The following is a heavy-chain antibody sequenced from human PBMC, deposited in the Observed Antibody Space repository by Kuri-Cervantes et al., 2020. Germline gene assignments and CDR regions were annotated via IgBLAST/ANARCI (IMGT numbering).Heavy chain of an antibody. J-gene: IGHJ6*03. CDR1: GYTFTYRY. D-gene: IGHD2-8*01. V-gene: IGHV1-18*04. CDR2: ISAYDDNT. Sequence: ASVKVSCNASGYTFTYRYLHWVRQAPGQGLEWMGWISAYDDNTNYARKLQGRVTLTTDTSTSTAYMELRSLRSDDTAVYYCAREEGCMLSNMDVWGKGTTVTVSS. CDR3: AREEGCMLSNMDV.